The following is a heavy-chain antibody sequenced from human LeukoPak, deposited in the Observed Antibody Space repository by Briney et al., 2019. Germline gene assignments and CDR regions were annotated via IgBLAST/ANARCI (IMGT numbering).Heavy chain of an antibody. CDR2: TRNKADSHTT. Sequence: TGGSLRLSCAASGFIFSDYYMDWVRLAPGKGLEWVARTRNKADSHTTEYAASVKGRFSISRDDSKNSMYLQMNSLKTEDTAVYFCARTRGYSGYDGYWGQGTLVIVSS. CDR3: ARTRGYSGYDGY. D-gene: IGHD5-12*01. V-gene: IGHV3-72*01. CDR1: GFIFSDYY. J-gene: IGHJ4*02.